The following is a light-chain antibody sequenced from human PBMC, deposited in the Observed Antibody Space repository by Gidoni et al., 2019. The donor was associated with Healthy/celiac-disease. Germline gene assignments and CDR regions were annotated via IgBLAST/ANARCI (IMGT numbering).Light chain of an antibody. Sequence: EIVLTQSPGTLSLSPGERATLSCRASQSVSSSYLAWYQQKPGQAPRLLIYGASSRATGIPDRFSGSGSGTDFTLTISILEPEDFAVYYCQQYGSSPTFGGGTKVEIK. CDR2: GAS. CDR3: QQYGSSPT. CDR1: QSVSSSY. V-gene: IGKV3-20*01. J-gene: IGKJ4*01.